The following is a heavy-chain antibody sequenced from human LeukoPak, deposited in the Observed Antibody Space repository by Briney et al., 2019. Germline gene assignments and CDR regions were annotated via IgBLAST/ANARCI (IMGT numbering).Heavy chain of an antibody. V-gene: IGHV4-39*01. CDR1: GFTFSSYW. D-gene: IGHD2-15*01. CDR2: IYYSGST. J-gene: IGHJ4*02. Sequence: GSLRLSCAASGFTFSSYWMHWVRQAPGKGLEWIGSIYYSGSTYYNPSLKSRVTISVDTSKNQFSLKLSSVTAADTAVYYCARHRGGYFDYWGQGTLVTVSS. CDR3: ARHRGGYFDY.